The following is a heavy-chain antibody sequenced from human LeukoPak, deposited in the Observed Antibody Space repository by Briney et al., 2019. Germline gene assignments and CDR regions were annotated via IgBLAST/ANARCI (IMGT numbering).Heavy chain of an antibody. CDR1: GFTFSSYW. J-gene: IGHJ4*02. D-gene: IGHD3-22*01. V-gene: IGHV3-7*01. Sequence: GGSLRLSCAASGFTFSSYWMSWVRQAPGKGLEWVANIKQDGSEKSYVDSVKGRFTISRDNAKNSLYLQMNSLRAEDTAVYYCARGGVDYYDSSGYYFSYFDYWGQGTLVTVSS. CDR3: ARGGVDYYDSSGYYFSYFDY. CDR2: IKQDGSEK.